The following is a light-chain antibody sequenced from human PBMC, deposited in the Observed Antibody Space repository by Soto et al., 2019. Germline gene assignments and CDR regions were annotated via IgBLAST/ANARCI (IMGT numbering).Light chain of an antibody. CDR3: HQYGNSPWT. CDR2: ETS. Sequence: ETVLTQSPGTLSLSPGERASLSCRASQSTFSNYLAWFQKKPGQAPRLLIYETSIRATGVPDRFSGSGSGTDFTLTISSLEPEDFAVYYCHQYGNSPWTLGQGTKVEI. J-gene: IGKJ1*01. CDR1: QSTFSNY. V-gene: IGKV3-20*01.